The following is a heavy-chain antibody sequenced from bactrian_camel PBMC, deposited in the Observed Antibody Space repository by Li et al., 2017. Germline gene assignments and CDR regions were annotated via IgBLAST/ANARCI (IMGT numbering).Heavy chain of an antibody. V-gene: IGHV3S54*01. CDR2: IYTGGGYA. CDR1: GGAYFTNC. Sequence: HVQLVESGGGSVQAGGSLRVSCATSGGAYFTNCIAWFRQAPGKEREGVAAIYTGGGYAYYADSVKGRFTISQGNAKNTVYLQMNSLKPEDTAMYYCAAERGYCSGGRNAATKVPFFGYWGQGTQVTVS. CDR3: AAERGYCSGGRNAATKVPFFGY. D-gene: IGHD7*01. J-gene: IGHJ6*01.